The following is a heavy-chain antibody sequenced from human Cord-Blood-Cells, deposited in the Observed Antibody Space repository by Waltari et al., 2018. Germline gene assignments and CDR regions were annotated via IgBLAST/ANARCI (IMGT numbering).Heavy chain of an antibody. CDR1: GGTFSSYA. D-gene: IGHD5-12*01. Sequence: QVQLVQSGAEVKKPGSSVKVSCKASGGTFSSYAISWVRQAPGQGLEWMGGIIPIFGKANYAQKFQGRVTITADESTSTAYMELSSLRSEDTAVYYCARGGRYSGYDSYAFDIWGQGTMVTVSS. CDR2: IIPIFGKA. J-gene: IGHJ3*02. CDR3: ARGGRYSGYDSYAFDI. V-gene: IGHV1-69*01.